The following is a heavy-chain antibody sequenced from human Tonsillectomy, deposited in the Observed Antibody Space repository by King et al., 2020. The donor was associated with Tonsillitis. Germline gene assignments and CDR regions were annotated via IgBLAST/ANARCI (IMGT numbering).Heavy chain of an antibody. CDR3: ATSTDYYDSSGYWAAGAFDI. Sequence: VQLQESGPGLVKPSQTLSLTCSVSGGSISSVGYYWSWIRQHPGKGLEWIGYIYYSGSTYYNPSLKSRVTISVDTSKNQFSLKLSSVTAADTAVYYCATSTDYYDSSGYWAAGAFDIWGQGTMVTVSS. CDR2: IYYSGST. V-gene: IGHV4-31*03. J-gene: IGHJ3*02. CDR1: GGSISSVGYY. D-gene: IGHD3-22*01.